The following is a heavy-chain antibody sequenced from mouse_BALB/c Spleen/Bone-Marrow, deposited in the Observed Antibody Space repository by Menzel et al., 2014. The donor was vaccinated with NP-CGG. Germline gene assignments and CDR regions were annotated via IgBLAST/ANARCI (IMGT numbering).Heavy chain of an antibody. Sequence: VQLQESGAELAKPGASVKMSCKASGYTFTSYWMHWVKQRPGQGLEWIGYINPSTGYTEYNQKFKDKATLTSGKSSSTAYMELSSLTSEDSAVYYCARRDYAMDYWGQGTSVTVSS. J-gene: IGHJ4*01. CDR1: GYTFTSYW. V-gene: IGHV1-7*01. CDR3: ARRDYAMDY. CDR2: INPSTGYT.